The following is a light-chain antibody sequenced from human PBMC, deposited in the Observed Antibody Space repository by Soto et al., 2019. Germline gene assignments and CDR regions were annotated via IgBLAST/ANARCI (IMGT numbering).Light chain of an antibody. CDR1: QSISSY. Sequence: QITHSPSSISAFVLNTVTSICRASQSISSYLNWYQQKPGKAPKLLIYAASSLQSGVPSRFSGSGSGTDFTLTISSLQPEDFATYYCQQSYSTPRTFGQGTKVDIK. J-gene: IGKJ1*01. CDR2: AAS. CDR3: QQSYSTPRT. V-gene: IGKV1-39*01.